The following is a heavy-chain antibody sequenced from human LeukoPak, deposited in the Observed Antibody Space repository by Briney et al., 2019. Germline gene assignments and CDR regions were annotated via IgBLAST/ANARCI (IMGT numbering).Heavy chain of an antibody. CDR3: AKEVVVVPAAKWVFDY. Sequence: GGSLRLSCAASGFTFNSYGMHWVRQAPGKGLEWVAVISYDGSNKYYADSVKGRFTISRDNSKNTLYLQMNSLRAEDTAVYYCAKEVVVVPAAKWVFDYWGQGTLVTVSS. CDR2: ISYDGSNK. D-gene: IGHD2-2*01. J-gene: IGHJ4*02. V-gene: IGHV3-30*18. CDR1: GFTFNSYG.